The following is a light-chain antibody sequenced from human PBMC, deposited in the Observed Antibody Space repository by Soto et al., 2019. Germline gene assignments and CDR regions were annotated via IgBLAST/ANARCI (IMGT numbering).Light chain of an antibody. V-gene: IGKV3D-15*01. CDR2: GAS. J-gene: IGKJ4*01. Sequence: GMTQSKATLSVSPGERATLSCRASQSVSSNLAWYQQKPGQAPRLLIYGASTRATGIPARFSGSGSGTEFTLTISSLQSEDFAVYYCQQYNNWPPLTFAGRTMV. CDR3: QQYNNWPPLT. CDR1: QSVSSN.